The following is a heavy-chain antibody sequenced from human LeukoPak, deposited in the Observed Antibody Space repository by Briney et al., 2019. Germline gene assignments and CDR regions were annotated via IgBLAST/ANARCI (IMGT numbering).Heavy chain of an antibody. Sequence: SETLSLTCGVSGGSIRSTNWWSWVRQPPGQGLEWIGEISLSGQTNYSPSLNGRVTMSLDESRNQLSLNLTSVTAADTAIYYCSRESGAFCLFGYWGQGTLVIVPP. D-gene: IGHD1-26*01. J-gene: IGHJ4*02. CDR3: SRESGAFCLFGY. V-gene: IGHV4/OR15-8*02. CDR1: GGSIRSTNW. CDR2: ISLSGQT.